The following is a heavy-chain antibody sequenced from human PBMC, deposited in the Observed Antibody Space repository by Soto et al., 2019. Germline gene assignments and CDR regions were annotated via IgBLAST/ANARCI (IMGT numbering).Heavy chain of an antibody. J-gene: IGHJ4*02. Sequence: GESLKISCKVSGYSFAGYWVTWVRQKPGKGLEWMGRIDPSDSQTYYSPSFRGHVTISVTKSITTVFLQWSSLRASDTAMYYCARQIYDSDTGPNFQYYFDSWGQGTPVTVSS. D-gene: IGHD3-22*01. CDR3: ARQIYDSDTGPNFQYYFDS. V-gene: IGHV5-10-1*01. CDR2: IDPSDSQT. CDR1: GYSFAGYW.